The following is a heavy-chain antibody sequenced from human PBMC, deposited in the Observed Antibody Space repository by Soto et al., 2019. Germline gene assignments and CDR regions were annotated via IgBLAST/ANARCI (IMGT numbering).Heavy chain of an antibody. V-gene: IGHV1-69*13. CDR3: ARDAYYYDSSSAY. J-gene: IGHJ4*02. D-gene: IGHD3-22*01. CDR2: IIPIFGTA. Sequence: SVKVSCKASGCTFSSYAISWVRQAPGQGLEWMGGIIPIFGTANDAQKFQGRVTITADESTSTAYMELSSLRSEDTAVYYCARDAYYYDSSSAYWGQGKLVTVSS. CDR1: GCTFSSYA.